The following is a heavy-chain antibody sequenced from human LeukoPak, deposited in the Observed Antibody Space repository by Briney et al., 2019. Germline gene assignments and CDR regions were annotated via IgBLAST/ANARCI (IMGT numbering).Heavy chain of an antibody. D-gene: IGHD1-26*01. CDR3: ARPAYSGSSDGFDI. CDR2: IYPGDSDT. Sequence: GESLKISCKASGYSFTNYWIGWVRQMPGKGVEWMGIIYPGDSDTRYSPSFQGQVTISADKSISTAYLQWSSLTASDTAMYYCARPAYSGSSDGFDIWGQGTMVTVSS. J-gene: IGHJ3*02. V-gene: IGHV5-51*01. CDR1: GYSFTNYW.